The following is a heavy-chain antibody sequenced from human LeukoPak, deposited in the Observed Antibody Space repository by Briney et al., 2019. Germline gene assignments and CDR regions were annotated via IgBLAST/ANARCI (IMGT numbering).Heavy chain of an antibody. CDR2: MYHSGST. V-gene: IGHV4-38-2*02. CDR1: GYSISSGYY. J-gene: IGHJ5*02. CDR3: ASLKVAYYDSGQYGWFDP. Sequence: SETLSLTCTVSGYSISSGYYWCCSRQHPGKGLEWSGRMYHSGSTYYNRSLKRRLTISVDTSKKQFFRKLSSVTAAATAVYYCASLKVAYYDSGQYGWFDPWGQGTLATVS. D-gene: IGHD3-10*01.